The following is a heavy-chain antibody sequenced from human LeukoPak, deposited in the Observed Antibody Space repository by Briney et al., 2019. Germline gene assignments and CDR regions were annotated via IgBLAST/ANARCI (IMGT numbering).Heavy chain of an antibody. V-gene: IGHV3-64D*09. D-gene: IGHD6-13*01. CDR2: ITSSGGTT. CDR3: VKVDGGYYYDN. J-gene: IGHJ4*02. Sequence: GGSLRLSCSASGSTFSTSAMHWVRQAPGKGLEYVSAITSSGGTTFYADSVKGRFTISRDNSKNTLYLQMTSLRAEDTAVYYCVKVDGGYYYDNWGQGTLVTVSS. CDR1: GSTFSTSA.